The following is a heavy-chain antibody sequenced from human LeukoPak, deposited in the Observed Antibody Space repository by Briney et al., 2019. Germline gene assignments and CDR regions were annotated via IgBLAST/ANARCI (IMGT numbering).Heavy chain of an antibody. CDR1: GFTFSSYA. V-gene: IGHV3-30-3*01. J-gene: IGHJ5*02. CDR3: ARDGEITIFGVVSNWFDP. CDR2: ISYDGSNK. D-gene: IGHD3-3*01. Sequence: GGSLRLSCAASGFTFSSYAMHWVRQAPGKGLEWVAVISYDGSNKYYADSVKGRFTISRDNSKNTLYLQMNSLRAEDTAVYYCARDGEITIFGVVSNWFDPWGQGTLVTVSS.